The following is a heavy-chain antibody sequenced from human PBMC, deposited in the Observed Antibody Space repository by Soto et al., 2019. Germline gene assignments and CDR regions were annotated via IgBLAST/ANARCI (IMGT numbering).Heavy chain of an antibody. D-gene: IGHD6-25*01. CDR2: ISGSGGST. J-gene: IGHJ6*02. Sequence: GGSLRLSCAASGFTFSTYAMSWVRQAPGKGLEWVSAISGSGGSTYYADSVKGRFTISRDNSKNTLSLQMNSLRAEDTAVYYCAKSGPDLTRRGYHYYYGMDVWGQGTTVTVSS. CDR3: AKSGPDLTRRGYHYYYGMDV. V-gene: IGHV3-23*01. CDR1: GFTFSTYA.